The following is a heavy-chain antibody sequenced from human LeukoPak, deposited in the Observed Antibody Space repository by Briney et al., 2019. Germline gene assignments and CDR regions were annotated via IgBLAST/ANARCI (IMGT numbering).Heavy chain of an antibody. J-gene: IGHJ6*02. CDR2: IYSDGSGT. Sequence: GGSLRLSCAASGFTFSSYGMHWVRQAPGKGLVWVSRIYSDGSGTIYADSVKGRFTITRDNAKNTLYLQMNSLRAEDTAIYYCARDRSYGMDVWGQGTTVTVSS. CDR1: GFTFSSYG. CDR3: ARDRSYGMDV. V-gene: IGHV3-74*01.